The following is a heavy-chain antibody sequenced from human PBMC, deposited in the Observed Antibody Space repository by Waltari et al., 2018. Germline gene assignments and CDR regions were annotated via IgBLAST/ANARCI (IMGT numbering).Heavy chain of an antibody. CDR3: ARDRLVVVTARGAFDI. V-gene: IGHV1-69*01. CDR2: IIPIFGTA. CDR1: GGTFSSYA. D-gene: IGHD2-21*02. J-gene: IGHJ3*02. Sequence: QVQLVQSGAEVKKPGSSVKVSCKASGGTFSSYAISWVRPAPGQGLEWMGGIIPIFGTANYAQKFQGRVTITADESTSTAYMELSSLRSEDTAVYYCARDRLVVVTARGAFDIWGQGTMVTVSS.